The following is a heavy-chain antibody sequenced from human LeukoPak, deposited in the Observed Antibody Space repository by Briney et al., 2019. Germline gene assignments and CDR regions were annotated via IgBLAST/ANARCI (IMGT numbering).Heavy chain of an antibody. D-gene: IGHD4-23*01. CDR2: IRYDGSNK. CDR3: AREVYPTVVNWGGWFDP. J-gene: IGHJ5*02. CDR1: GFTFSSYG. V-gene: IGHV3-30*02. Sequence: PGGSLRLSCAASGFTFSSYGMHWVRQAPGKGLEWVAFIRYDGSNKYYADSVKGRFTISRDNSKNTLYLQMNSLRAEDTAVYYCAREVYPTVVNWGGWFDPWGQGTLVTVSS.